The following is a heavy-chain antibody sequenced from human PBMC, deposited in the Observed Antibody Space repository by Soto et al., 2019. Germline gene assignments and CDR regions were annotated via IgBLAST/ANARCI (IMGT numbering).Heavy chain of an antibody. CDR1: GYTFTGYY. D-gene: IGHD3-22*01. V-gene: IGHV1-2*04. CDR2: INPNSGGT. Sequence: QVQLVQSGAEVKKPGASVKVSCKASGYTFTGYYMHWVRQAPGQGLEWMGWINPNSGGTNYAQKFQGWVTMTRDTSISTAYMELSRLRSDDTAVYYCARVRHYDSSGPLSDAFDIWGQGTMVTVSS. CDR3: ARVRHYDSSGPLSDAFDI. J-gene: IGHJ3*02.